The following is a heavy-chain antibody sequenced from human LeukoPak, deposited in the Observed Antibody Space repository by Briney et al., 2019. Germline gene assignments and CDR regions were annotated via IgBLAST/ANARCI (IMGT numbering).Heavy chain of an antibody. V-gene: IGHV4-59*01. J-gene: IGHJ4*02. Sequence: PSETLSLTCTVSGVSISNYYWCWIRQPPGKGLEWIGYIYYSGSTNSNPSLKSRVTISLDTSKNQFSLKLSSVTAADTALYYCARRGSRNPAAILSLYYFDYWGQGSLVTVSS. CDR1: GVSISNYY. D-gene: IGHD2-2*01. CDR3: ARRGSRNPAAILSLYYFDY. CDR2: IYYSGST.